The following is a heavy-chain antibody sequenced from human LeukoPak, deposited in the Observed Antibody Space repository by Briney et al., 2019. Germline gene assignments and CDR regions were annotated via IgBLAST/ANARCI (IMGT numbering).Heavy chain of an antibody. Sequence: SETLSLTCTVSGYSISSGYYWGWIRQPPGKGLEWIGSIYHSGSTYYNPSLKSRVTISVDTSKNQFSLKLSSVTAADTAVYYCARVGITGTTGLGYYYYYMDVWSKGTTVTVSS. J-gene: IGHJ6*03. CDR3: ARVGITGTTGLGYYYYYMDV. D-gene: IGHD1-7*01. CDR2: IYHSGST. CDR1: GYSISSGYY. V-gene: IGHV4-38-2*02.